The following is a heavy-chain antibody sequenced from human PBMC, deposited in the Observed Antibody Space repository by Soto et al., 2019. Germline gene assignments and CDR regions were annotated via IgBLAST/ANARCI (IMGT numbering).Heavy chain of an antibody. CDR1: DGSISNFY. CDR2: ISSSGNT. V-gene: IGHV4-59*01. CDR3: ARAPMVLTRSYFDS. D-gene: IGHD3-22*01. J-gene: IGHJ4*02. Sequence: SETLSLTSTVPDGSISNFYWSWIRQPPGKGLEGIGYISSSGNTNYNPSLKSRVSISVDTSKNQFSLNLTSVTAADTAVYYCARAPMVLTRSYFDSWGQGTPVTVSS.